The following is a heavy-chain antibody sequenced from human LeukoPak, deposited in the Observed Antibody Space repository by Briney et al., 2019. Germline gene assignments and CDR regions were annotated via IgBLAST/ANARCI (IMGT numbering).Heavy chain of an antibody. J-gene: IGHJ6*04. D-gene: IGHD6-13*01. CDR2: IKQDGGDK. V-gene: IGHV3-7*03. CDR1: GFTFSSYC. CDR3: ARDARAAAGTYGMDV. Sequence: GGSLRLSCAASGFTFSSYCMSWVRQAPGKGLEWVANIKQDGGDKYYVDSVKGRFTISRDNAKNSLYLQMNSLRAEDTAVYYCARDARAAAGTYGMDVWGKGTTVTVSS.